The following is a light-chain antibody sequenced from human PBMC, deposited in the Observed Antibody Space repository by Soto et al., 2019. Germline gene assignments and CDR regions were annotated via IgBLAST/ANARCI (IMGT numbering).Light chain of an antibody. CDR3: QQRSNWPWT. V-gene: IGKV3-11*01. CDR1: QSVSSY. Sequence: VLTQSPATLSLSPGDSATLSCRASQSVSSYLAWYQQKTGQAPRILIYDESNRATGIPDRLSGSGSGTDLNLTISRLEPEDFAVYYCQQRSNWPWTFGQGTKVDIK. J-gene: IGKJ1*01. CDR2: DES.